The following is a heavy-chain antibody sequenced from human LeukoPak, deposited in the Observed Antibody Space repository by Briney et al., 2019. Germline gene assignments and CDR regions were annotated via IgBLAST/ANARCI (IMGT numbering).Heavy chain of an antibody. Sequence: GASVKGSCKASGYTFTSYGISWVRQAPGQGLEWMGWISAYNGNTNYAKKLQGRVTMTTDTSSSTAYMELRSLRSDDTAVYYCARMGPDVLRYFDWFPFVDYWGQGTLVTVSS. CDR3: ARMGPDVLRYFDWFPFVDY. J-gene: IGHJ4*02. CDR1: GYTFTSYG. D-gene: IGHD3-9*01. V-gene: IGHV1-18*01. CDR2: ISAYNGNT.